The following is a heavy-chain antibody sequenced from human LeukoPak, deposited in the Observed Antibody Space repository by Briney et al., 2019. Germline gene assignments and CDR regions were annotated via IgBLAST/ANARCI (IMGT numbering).Heavy chain of an antibody. CDR1: GFTFSSYA. CDR3: AKIWSENDY. CDR2: ISSNGGST. Sequence: GGSLRLSCAASGFTFSSYAMHWVRQAPGKGLEYVSAISSNGGSTYYANSVKGRFTISRDNSKNTLYLQMNSLRAEDTAVYYCAKIWSENDYWGQGTLVTVSS. V-gene: IGHV3-64*01. D-gene: IGHD3-16*01. J-gene: IGHJ4*02.